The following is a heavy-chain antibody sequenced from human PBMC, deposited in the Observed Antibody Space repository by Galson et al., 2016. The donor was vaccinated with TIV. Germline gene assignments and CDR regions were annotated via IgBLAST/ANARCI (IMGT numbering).Heavy chain of an antibody. CDR2: IKQDGSEK. D-gene: IGHD6-13*01. CDR3: ARDVPPGYGSSFNDY. Sequence: SLRLSCAASGFTFSSYWMSWVRQAPGKGLEWVANIKQDGSEKYYVDSVKGRFTISRDNAKNSLFLQMNSTRAEDRAVYYCARDVPPGYGSSFNDYWGQGTLVTVSS. CDR1: GFTFSSYW. V-gene: IGHV3-7*01. J-gene: IGHJ4*02.